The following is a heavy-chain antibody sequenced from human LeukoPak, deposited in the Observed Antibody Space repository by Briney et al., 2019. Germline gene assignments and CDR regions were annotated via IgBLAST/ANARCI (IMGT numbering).Heavy chain of an antibody. CDR1: GGSISSHY. D-gene: IGHD2-2*01. CDR2: ISYSGNT. CDR3: ARIGVVPAATCSSVPQYFYYYVDV. J-gene: IGHJ6*03. Sequence: SETLSLTCTVSGGSISSHYWGWIRQPPGKGLEWIGYISYSGNTDYNPSLTSRVTISVDTSKNQFSLRLSSVTAADTAVYHCARIGVVPAATCSSVPQYFYYYVDVWGIGTTVTVSS. V-gene: IGHV4-59*11.